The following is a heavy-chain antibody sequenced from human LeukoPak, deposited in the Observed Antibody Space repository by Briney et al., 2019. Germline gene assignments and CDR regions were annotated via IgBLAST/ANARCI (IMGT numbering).Heavy chain of an antibody. V-gene: IGHV3-21*01. CDR3: ARAEGQYLKYDGMDV. J-gene: IGHJ6*02. CDR1: GVTFSSYS. Sequence: GGSLRLSCAASGVTFSSYSMNWVRQAPGKGLEWVSSISSSNRYINYADSVKGRFTISRDNAKNTLYIRMNTVRAANKAVYYFARAEGQYLKYDGMDVWGQGTTVTASS. CDR2: ISSSNRYI. D-gene: IGHD1-14*01.